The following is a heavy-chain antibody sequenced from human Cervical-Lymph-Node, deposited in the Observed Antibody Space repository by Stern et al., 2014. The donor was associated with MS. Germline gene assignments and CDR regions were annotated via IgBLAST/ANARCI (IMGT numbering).Heavy chain of an antibody. J-gene: IGHJ4*02. CDR2: ISAYNGDT. CDR3: ARDGDPGEHYYGTSGYYGSEY. D-gene: IGHD3-22*01. CDR1: GYTFTSYG. Sequence: QVQLVQSGAEVKKPGASVKVSCKASGYTFTSYGFSWVRQAPGQGLEWMGYISAYNGDTHYAQKLQDRVTMTTDTSTSTAYMELRSLRSDDTAVYYCARDGDPGEHYYGTSGYYGSEYWGQGTLVTVSS. V-gene: IGHV1-18*01.